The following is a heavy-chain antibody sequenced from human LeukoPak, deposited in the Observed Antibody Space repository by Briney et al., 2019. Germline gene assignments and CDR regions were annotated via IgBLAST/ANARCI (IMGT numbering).Heavy chain of an antibody. CDR3: ARGGGVVPVATQGL. V-gene: IGHV4-34*01. D-gene: IGHD2-2*01. CDR1: GGSFSGYY. Sequence: SETLSLTCAVYGGSFSGYYWSWIRQPPGRGLEWIGEINHSGSTNYNPSLKSRVTISVDTSKNQFSLKLSSVTAADTAVYYCARGGGVVPVATQGLWGQGTLVTVSP. CDR2: INHSGST. J-gene: IGHJ4*02.